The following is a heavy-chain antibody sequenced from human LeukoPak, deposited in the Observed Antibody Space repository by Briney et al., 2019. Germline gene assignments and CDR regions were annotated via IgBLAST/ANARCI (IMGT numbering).Heavy chain of an antibody. D-gene: IGHD1-26*01. CDR1: GFTFSYYP. Sequence: GGSLRLSCVASGFTFSYYPMSWVRQAPGKGLEWVSAISGSGSSTYYADSVKGRFTISRDKSKNTLYLQMNSLRAEDTAVYYCAKEQARVGATFDYWGQGTQVTVSS. J-gene: IGHJ4*02. V-gene: IGHV3-23*01. CDR3: AKEQARVGATFDY. CDR2: ISGSGSST.